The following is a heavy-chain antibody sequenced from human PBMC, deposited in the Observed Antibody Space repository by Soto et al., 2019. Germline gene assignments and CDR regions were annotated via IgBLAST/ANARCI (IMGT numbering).Heavy chain of an antibody. CDR3: AREVGSGNYYKGVYYYYYMDV. CDR2: ISSYGGNI. V-gene: IGHV3-64*01. Sequence: EVQVVESGGGLVQPGDSLRLSCAVSGFTIGAYGVHWVRQAPGKALEYISAISSYGGNIYYANSVKGRFTISRDNSKNTLYLQMGTLRAEDMGVYYCAREVGSGNYYKGVYYYYYMDVWGIGTTVTVSS. J-gene: IGHJ6*03. CDR1: GFTIGAYG. D-gene: IGHD3-10*01.